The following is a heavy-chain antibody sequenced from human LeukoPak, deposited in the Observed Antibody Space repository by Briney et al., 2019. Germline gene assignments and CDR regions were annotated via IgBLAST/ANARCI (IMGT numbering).Heavy chain of an antibody. CDR1: GFTFSDYA. Sequence: GGSLRLSCSASGFTFSDYAMYWVRQAPGKGLEYVSAISSNGYSTYYADSVKGRFTISRDNSKNTLYLQMNSLRAEDTAVYYCAKADDSSGYYYFDYWGQGTLVTVSS. CDR3: AKADDSSGYYYFDY. D-gene: IGHD3-22*01. V-gene: IGHV3-64*04. J-gene: IGHJ4*02. CDR2: ISSNGYST.